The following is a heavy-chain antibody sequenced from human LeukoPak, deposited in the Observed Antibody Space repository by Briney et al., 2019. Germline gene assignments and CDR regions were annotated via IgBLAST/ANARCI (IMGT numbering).Heavy chain of an antibody. J-gene: IGHJ4*02. CDR3: AKVVWFGELLYPNAPYFDY. V-gene: IGHV3-23*01. D-gene: IGHD3-10*01. CDR1: GFTFSSYA. Sequence: RTGRSLRLSCGASGFTFSSYAMSWVRQAPGKGLGWVSVISGSGDNTHYADSVKGRFTISRDNSKNSLYLQMNSLRAEDTAVYYCAKVVWFGELLYPNAPYFDYWGQGTLVTVSS. CDR2: ISGSGDNT.